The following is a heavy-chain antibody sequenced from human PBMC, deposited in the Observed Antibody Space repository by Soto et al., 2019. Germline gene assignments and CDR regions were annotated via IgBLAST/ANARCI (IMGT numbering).Heavy chain of an antibody. Sequence: EVQLVESGGGLVQPGGSLRLSCAASGFTFSTYSMNWVRQAPGKGLEWVSFISSSTSTIYYADSVKGRFTISRDNAKNXLYLQMNSLRAEDTAVYYCARSYYSGRYHYYGMDVWGQGTTVTVSS. V-gene: IGHV3-48*01. D-gene: IGHD6-19*01. CDR3: ARSYYSGRYHYYGMDV. CDR2: ISSSTSTI. CDR1: GFTFSTYS. J-gene: IGHJ6*02.